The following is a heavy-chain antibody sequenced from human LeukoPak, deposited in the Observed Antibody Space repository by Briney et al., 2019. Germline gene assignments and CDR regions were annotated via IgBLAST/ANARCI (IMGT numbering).Heavy chain of an antibody. CDR2: IYISGST. J-gene: IGHJ4*02. CDR1: GGSISSYY. CDR3: ARDRGTWNDDGFDY. V-gene: IGHV4-4*07. D-gene: IGHD1-1*01. Sequence: SETLSLTCTVPGGSISSYYWSWIRQPAGKGLEWIGRIYISGSTNYNPSLKSRVTMSVDTSKNQFSLKLSSVTAADTAVYYCARDRGTWNDDGFDYWGQGTLVTVSS.